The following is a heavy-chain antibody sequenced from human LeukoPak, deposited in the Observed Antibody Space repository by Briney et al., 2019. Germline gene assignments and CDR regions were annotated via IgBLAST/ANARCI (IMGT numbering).Heavy chain of an antibody. CDR3: ARVAAGHILTGPYYFDY. D-gene: IGHD3-9*01. CDR1: GGSISSYY. V-gene: IGHV4-59*01. J-gene: IGHJ4*02. CDR2: MYYSGST. Sequence: SETLSLTCTVSGGSISSYYWGWIRQPPGKGLEWIGYMYYSGSTNYNTSLKSRVTISVDTSKNQFSLTLSPVTAADTAVYYCARVAAGHILTGPYYFDYWGQGTLVTVSS.